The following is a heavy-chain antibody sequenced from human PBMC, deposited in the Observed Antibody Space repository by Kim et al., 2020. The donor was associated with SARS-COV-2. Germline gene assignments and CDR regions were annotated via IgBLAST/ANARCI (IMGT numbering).Heavy chain of an antibody. CDR2: SNSDGSVT. J-gene: IGHJ5*02. V-gene: IGHV3-74*01. CDR1: GFTLSNYW. CDR3: VRGSFKKGFDP. Sequence: GGSLRLSCEASGFTLSNYWMNWVRQGPEQGLVWVSRSNSDGSVTHYADSVKGRFTISRDNAKNTLFLQLNSLGVEDTAIYYCVRGSFKKGFDPWGQGTLVTVSS.